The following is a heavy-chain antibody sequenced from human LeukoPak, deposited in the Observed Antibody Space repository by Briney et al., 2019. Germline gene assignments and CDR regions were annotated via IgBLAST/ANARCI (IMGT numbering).Heavy chain of an antibody. V-gene: IGHV4-30-4*08. CDR1: GGSISSGDYS. CDR2: IYYSGST. CDR3: ARLVVPAAIARHGYNWNYGGVLSP. D-gene: IGHD1-7*01. Sequence: SQTLSLTCTVSGGSISSGDYSWSWIRQPPGKGLEWIGYIYYSGSTYYNPSLKSRVTISVDTSKNQFSLKLSSVTAADTAVYYCARLVVPAAIARHGYNWNYGGVLSPWGQGTLVTVCS. J-gene: IGHJ5*02.